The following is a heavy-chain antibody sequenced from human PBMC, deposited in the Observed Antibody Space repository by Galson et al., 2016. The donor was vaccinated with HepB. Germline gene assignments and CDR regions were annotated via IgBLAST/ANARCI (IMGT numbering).Heavy chain of an antibody. CDR1: GDSITNFY. J-gene: IGHJ4*02. D-gene: IGHD6-19*01. CDR3: ARAPLGSGWYQEDY. V-gene: IGHV4-59*01. CDR2: IYYSGST. Sequence: TLSLTCTVSGDSITNFYWSWIRQPPGKGLDWIGYIYYSGSTSYNPSLKRRVAMSLDTSKHQFSLKLSSVTAADTAVYYCARAPLGSGWYQEDYWGQGILVTVSS.